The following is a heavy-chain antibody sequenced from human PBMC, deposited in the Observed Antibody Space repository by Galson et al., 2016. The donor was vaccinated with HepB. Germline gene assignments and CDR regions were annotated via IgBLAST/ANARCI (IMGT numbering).Heavy chain of an antibody. CDR1: GFTFSDSA. V-gene: IGHV3-73*01. D-gene: IGHD3-10*01. Sequence: SLRLSCAASGFTFSDSAMHWVRQASGKGLEWVGRIRSKSNNYATAYAASVKGRFTISRDDSKRMAFLQMNSLKTEDTAVYYCTRVGYRPWFGAPIKDYGMDVWGQGTTVTVSS. CDR2: IRSKSNNYAT. CDR3: TRVGYRPWFGAPIKDYGMDV. J-gene: IGHJ6*02.